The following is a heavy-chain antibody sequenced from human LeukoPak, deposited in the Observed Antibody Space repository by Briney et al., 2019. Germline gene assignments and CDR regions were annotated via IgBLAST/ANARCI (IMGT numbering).Heavy chain of an antibody. J-gene: IGHJ4*02. V-gene: IGHV3-33*06. D-gene: IGHD2-2*01. CDR1: GFTFSSYG. Sequence: PGRSLRLSCAASGFTFSSYGMHWVRQAPGKGLEWVAVIWSDGSNKYYADSVKGRFTISRDNSKNTLYLQMNSLKTEDTAVYYCAKDRLVVAPAAMTSNFDYWGQGTLVTVSS. CDR3: AKDRLVVAPAAMTSNFDY. CDR2: IWSDGSNK.